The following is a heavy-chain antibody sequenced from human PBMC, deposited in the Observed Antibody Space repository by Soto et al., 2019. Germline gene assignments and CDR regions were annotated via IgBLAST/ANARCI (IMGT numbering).Heavy chain of an antibody. Sequence: SETVSLTCTVSGGSISTYFWTWIRQPPGKGLEWIGYIYYSGITDSNPSLKSRLTISVDTSKNQFSLNLRSVTAADTAVYYCARIYDFWSGYYWFDPWGQGTLVTVSS. CDR2: IYYSGIT. V-gene: IGHV4-59*12. CDR1: GGSISTYF. J-gene: IGHJ5*02. CDR3: ARIYDFWSGYYWFDP. D-gene: IGHD3-3*01.